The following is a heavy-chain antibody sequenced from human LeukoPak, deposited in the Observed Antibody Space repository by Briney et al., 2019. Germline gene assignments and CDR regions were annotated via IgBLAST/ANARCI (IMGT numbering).Heavy chain of an antibody. Sequence: PGGSLRLSCEASGFTFSNYYMSWVRPAPGKGLGWVANIKQDGSEKYYVDSVKGRFTISRENAKKSLYLQMNILRAEDTALYYCAKDNGEFGYWGQGTLVTVSS. V-gene: IGHV3-7*04. CDR3: AKDNGEFGY. J-gene: IGHJ4*02. D-gene: IGHD4-17*01. CDR1: GFTFSNYY. CDR2: IKQDGSEK.